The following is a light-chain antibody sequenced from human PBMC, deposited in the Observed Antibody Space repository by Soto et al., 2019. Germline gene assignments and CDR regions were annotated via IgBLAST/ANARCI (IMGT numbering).Light chain of an antibody. CDR2: EGT. CDR3: CSYAGDQVGI. V-gene: IGLV2-23*01. J-gene: IGLJ2*01. Sequence: SALTQPASVSGSPGQSGTISCTGTSSDVGSYNLVSWYQQHPGETPQLMIYEGTKRPSGVSNRFFGSKSGNTASLTISGLQAEDEDDYYCCSYAGDQVGIFGGGTKLTVL. CDR1: SSDVGSYNL.